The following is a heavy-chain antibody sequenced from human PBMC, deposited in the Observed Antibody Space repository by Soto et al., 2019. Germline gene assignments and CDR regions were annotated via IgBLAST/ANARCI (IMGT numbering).Heavy chain of an antibody. CDR2: TIPMFATA. D-gene: IGHD6-19*01. CDR3: ARGLFGQQGLVGFDT. J-gene: IGHJ4*02. Sequence: QVHLVQSGAEVKKPGSSVKVSCKASGGSFSNYIFAWVRQAPGQGLEWMGGTIPMFATAQYAQKLQGRVTITADESTSTVYMDLNSLTSDDTAVYYCARGLFGQQGLVGFDTWGQGTLVTVSS. CDR1: GGSFSNYI. V-gene: IGHV1-69*01.